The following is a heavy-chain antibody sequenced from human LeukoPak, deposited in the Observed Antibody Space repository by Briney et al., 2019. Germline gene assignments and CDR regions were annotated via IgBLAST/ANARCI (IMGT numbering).Heavy chain of an antibody. D-gene: IGHD5-18*01. J-gene: IGHJ1*01. Sequence: ASVKVSCKASGYTFTGYYMHWVRQAPGQGLEWMGWINPNSGGTNYEQKFQGRVTMTRDTSITTAYMELSRLTSDDTAVYYCARTRGGYSYGYPGYFQHWGQGTLVTVSS. CDR3: ARTRGGYSYGYPGYFQH. CDR2: INPNSGGT. V-gene: IGHV1-2*02. CDR1: GYTFTGYY.